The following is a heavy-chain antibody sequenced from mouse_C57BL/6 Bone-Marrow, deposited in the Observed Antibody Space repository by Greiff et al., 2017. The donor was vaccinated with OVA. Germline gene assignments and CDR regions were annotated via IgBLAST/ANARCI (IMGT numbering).Heavy chain of an antibody. V-gene: IGHV1-59*01. J-gene: IGHJ2*01. CDR2: IDPSDSYT. CDR1: GYTFTSYW. Sequence: QVQLQQPGAELVRPGTSVKLSCKASGYTFTSYWMHWVKQRPGQGLEWIGVIDPSDSYTNYNQKFKGKATLTVDTSSSTAYMQLSSLTSEDSAVYYCARDLDYFGYWGQGTTLTVSS. CDR3: ARDLDYFGY.